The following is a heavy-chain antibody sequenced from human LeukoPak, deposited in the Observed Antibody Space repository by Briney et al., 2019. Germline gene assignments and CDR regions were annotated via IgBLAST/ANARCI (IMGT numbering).Heavy chain of an antibody. V-gene: IGHV3-53*01. J-gene: IGHJ4*02. CDR3: ARRPRITMIVVVINPSYHFDY. D-gene: IGHD3-22*01. CDR2: IYSGST. CDR1: GFTVTSNS. Sequence: GGSLRLSCTVSGFTVTSNSMSWVRQAPGKGLEWVSFIYSGSTHYSDSVKGRFTISRDNSKNTLYLQMNSLRAEDTAVYYCARRPRITMIVVVINPSYHFDYWGQGTLVTVSS.